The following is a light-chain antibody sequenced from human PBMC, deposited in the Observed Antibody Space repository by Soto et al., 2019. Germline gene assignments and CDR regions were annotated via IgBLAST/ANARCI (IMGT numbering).Light chain of an antibody. J-gene: IGKJ2*01. V-gene: IGKV3-11*01. CDR1: QSVSTY. CDR3: QQRGHWPPYT. CDR2: DAS. Sequence: EVVLTQSPATLSLSPGERVTLSCRASQSVSTYLGWYQQKPGQAPRLLIHDASNRATGIPARFSGSGSGTDFTLTIGSLEPEDFAVYYCQQRGHWPPYTFGHGTKLEIK.